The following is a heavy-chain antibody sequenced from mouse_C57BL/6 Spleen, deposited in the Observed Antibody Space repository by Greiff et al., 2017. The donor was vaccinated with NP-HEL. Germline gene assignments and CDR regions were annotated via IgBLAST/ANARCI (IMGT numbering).Heavy chain of an antibody. D-gene: IGHD3-2*02. J-gene: IGHJ2*01. CDR3: ARRGAAQAPFDY. V-gene: IGHV1-82*01. CDR1: GYAFSSSW. CDR2: IYPGDGDT. Sequence: LVESGPELVKPGASVKISCKASGYAFSSSWMNWVKQRPGKGLEWIGRIYPGDGDTNYNGKFKGKATLTADKSSSTAYMQLSSLTSEDSAVYFCARRGAAQAPFDYWGQGTTLTVSS.